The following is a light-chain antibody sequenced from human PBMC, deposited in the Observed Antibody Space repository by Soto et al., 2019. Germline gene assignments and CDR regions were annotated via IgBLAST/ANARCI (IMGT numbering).Light chain of an antibody. Sequence: IQMTQSPSSLSASVGDRFTITCLASQSISSYLNWYQQKPGKAPKLLIYKASTLKSGVPSRFSGSGSGTEFTLTISSLQPDDFATYYCQHYNSYSEAFGQGTKVDIK. J-gene: IGKJ1*01. CDR1: QSISSY. CDR3: QHYNSYSEA. V-gene: IGKV1-5*03. CDR2: KAS.